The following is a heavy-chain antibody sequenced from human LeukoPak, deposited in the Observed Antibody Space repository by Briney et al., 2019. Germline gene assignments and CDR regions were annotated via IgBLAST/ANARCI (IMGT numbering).Heavy chain of an antibody. Sequence: GGSLRLSCAASGFTFRSYGMHWVRQAPGKGLEWVAFIRYDGNNKYYADSVKGRFTIFRDNSRNTLYLQMNSLRAEDTAVYYCARTRVEYSSPADCWAQGTLVTVSS. CDR2: IRYDGNNK. J-gene: IGHJ4*02. CDR1: GFTFRSYG. D-gene: IGHD6-6*01. CDR3: ARTRVEYSSPADC. V-gene: IGHV3-30*02.